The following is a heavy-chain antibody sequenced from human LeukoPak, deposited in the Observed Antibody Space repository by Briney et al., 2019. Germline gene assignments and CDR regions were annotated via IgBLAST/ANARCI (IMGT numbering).Heavy chain of an antibody. Sequence: QSGGSLRLSCAASGFTFSSYEMNWVRQAPGKGLEWVSYISSSGVTIYYADSVKGRFTISRDNAKNSLYLQMNSLRAEDTAVYYCARDWFYAIDYWGQGTLVTVSS. V-gene: IGHV3-48*03. J-gene: IGHJ4*02. CDR1: GFTFSSYE. CDR2: ISSSGVTI. D-gene: IGHD2/OR15-2a*01. CDR3: ARDWFYAIDY.